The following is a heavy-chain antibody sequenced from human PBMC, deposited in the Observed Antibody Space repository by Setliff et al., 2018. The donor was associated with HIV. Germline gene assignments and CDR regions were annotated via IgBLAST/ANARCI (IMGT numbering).Heavy chain of an antibody. Sequence: GGSLRLSCAASGFSFSIYEMNWVRQAPGKGLEWLSYISSSSGTILYVDSVQGRFTISRENAKNSLYLQMNSLRAEDTAVYYCARSHYDSRGYYYRGDAFDIWGLGTMVTVSS. D-gene: IGHD3-22*01. CDR2: ISSSSGTI. CDR1: GFSFSIYE. CDR3: ARSHYDSRGYYYRGDAFDI. V-gene: IGHV3-48*03. J-gene: IGHJ3*02.